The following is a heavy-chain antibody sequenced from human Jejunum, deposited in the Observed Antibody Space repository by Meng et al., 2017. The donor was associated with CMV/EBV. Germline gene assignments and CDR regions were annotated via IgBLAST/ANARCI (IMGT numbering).Heavy chain of an antibody. CDR1: GFTFSNYM. Sequence: VASGFTFSNYMLTWGRQAPGKGLEWVASISISDYKFYADSVKGRFSISRDNAKNSLYLHMSSLRGEDTAVYYCGRVLKGGTYLNYWGQGTQVTVSS. D-gene: IGHD1-26*01. J-gene: IGHJ4*02. CDR2: ISISDYK. CDR3: GRVLKGGTYLNY. V-gene: IGHV3-21*06.